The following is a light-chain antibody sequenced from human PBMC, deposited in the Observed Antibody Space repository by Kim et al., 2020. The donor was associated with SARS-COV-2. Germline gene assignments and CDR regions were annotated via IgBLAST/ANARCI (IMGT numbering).Light chain of an antibody. Sequence: ALGQTVRITCKGDSLRSYFATWYQQKPGQAPIVVIYGKNNRPSGIPDRFSGSSSGDTASLTITGTQAGDEADYYCNSRGSNDNVLFGGGTKLTVL. CDR3: NSRGSNDNVL. V-gene: IGLV3-19*01. CDR1: SLRSYF. J-gene: IGLJ2*01. CDR2: GKN.